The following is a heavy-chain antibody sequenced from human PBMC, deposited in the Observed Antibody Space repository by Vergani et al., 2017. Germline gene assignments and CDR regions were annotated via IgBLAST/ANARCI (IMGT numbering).Heavy chain of an antibody. CDR2: IDPSDSYT. J-gene: IGHJ4*02. Sequence: EVQLVQSGAEVKKPGESLRISFKGSGYSFTSYWISWVRQMPGKGLEWMGRIDPSDSYTNYSPSFQGHVTISADKSISTAYLQWSSLKASDTAMYYCARLPGDYIWGSYRLDYWGQGTLVTVSS. CDR1: GYSFTSYW. CDR3: ARLPGDYIWGSYRLDY. D-gene: IGHD3-16*02. V-gene: IGHV5-10-1*03.